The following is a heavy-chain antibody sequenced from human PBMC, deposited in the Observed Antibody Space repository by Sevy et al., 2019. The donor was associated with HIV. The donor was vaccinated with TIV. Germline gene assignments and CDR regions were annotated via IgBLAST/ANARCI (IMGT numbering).Heavy chain of an antibody. D-gene: IGHD5-18*01. Sequence: GGSLRLSCVGSGFPFGSHSMHWVRQAPGKGLEWVAVISYDGDNKYYADSVKGRFTISRDNSKNTLFLQMNSLRGDDTAVYYCAKDRRRGYSFGLYSWGQGTLVTVSS. CDR3: AKDRRRGYSFGLYS. J-gene: IGHJ4*02. V-gene: IGHV3-30*18. CDR2: ISYDGDNK. CDR1: GFPFGSHS.